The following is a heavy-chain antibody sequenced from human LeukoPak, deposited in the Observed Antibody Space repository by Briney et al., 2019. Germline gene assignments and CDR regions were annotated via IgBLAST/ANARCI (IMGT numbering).Heavy chain of an antibody. J-gene: IGHJ4*02. V-gene: IGHV3-23*01. CDR2: ISGSGGST. CDR3: AKNGVGSTWGNYFHY. Sequence: SGGSLRLSCAASGFTFSSYAMNWVRQAPGKGLEWVSAISGSGGSTYYADSVKGRFTISRDNSKNTLYLQMNSLRAEDTAVYYCAKNGVGSTWGNYFHYWGQGTLVTVSS. D-gene: IGHD1-26*01. CDR1: GFTFSSYA.